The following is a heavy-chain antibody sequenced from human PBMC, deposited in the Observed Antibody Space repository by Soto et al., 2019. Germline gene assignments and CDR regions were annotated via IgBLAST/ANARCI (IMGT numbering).Heavy chain of an antibody. D-gene: IGHD3-22*01. CDR2: VSPYDGYT. Sequence: ASVKVSCKASGYTFSSYGINWVRQAPGQGLEWLGWVSPYDGYTNYAQILQGRVSMTTDASTKTAYMEVRSLRFDDTAVYYFARGGYYDSSGSRNYFYYGMNVWGQGTTVTVSS. CDR1: GYTFSSYG. V-gene: IGHV1-18*01. CDR3: ARGGYYDSSGSRNYFYYGMNV. J-gene: IGHJ6*02.